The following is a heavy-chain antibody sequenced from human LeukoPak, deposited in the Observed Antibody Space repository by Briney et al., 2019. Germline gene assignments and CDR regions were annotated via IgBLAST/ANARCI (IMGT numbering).Heavy chain of an antibody. D-gene: IGHD1-26*01. CDR1: GGTFSSYA. CDR3: ARDSGSYP. J-gene: IGHJ5*02. Sequence: SVKVSCKASGGTFSSYAISWVRQAPGQGLEWMGRIIPILGIANYAPKFQGRVTITADKSTSTAYMERSSLRSEDTAVYYCARDSGSYPWGPGALVTVSS. V-gene: IGHV1-69*04. CDR2: IIPILGIA.